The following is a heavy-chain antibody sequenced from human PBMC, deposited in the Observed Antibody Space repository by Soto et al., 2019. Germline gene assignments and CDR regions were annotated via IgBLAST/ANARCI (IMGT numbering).Heavy chain of an antibody. CDR3: ARDAPPVDY. Sequence: QVQLVQSGAEVKKPGASVKVSCKASGYTFTNYGISWVRQAPGQGLEWMGWISAYNGNTKYAQKLQGRVTMTTDTSTSTAYMGLSSLRSDGMYLYYCARDAPPVDYWGQGNLGAVSS. CDR2: ISAYNGNT. CDR1: GYTFTNYG. J-gene: IGHJ4*02. V-gene: IGHV1-18*03.